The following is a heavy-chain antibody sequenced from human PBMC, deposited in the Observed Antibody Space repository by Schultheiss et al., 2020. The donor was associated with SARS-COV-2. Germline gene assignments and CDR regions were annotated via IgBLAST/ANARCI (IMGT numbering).Heavy chain of an antibody. Sequence: GESLKISCAASGFTFSSYAMHWVRQAPGKGLEWVSAISGSGGSTYYADSVKGRFTISRDNSKNTLYLQMNSLRAEDTAVYYCARAGSPSEDYGGNSRWFDPWGQGTLVTVSS. CDR2: ISGSGGST. D-gene: IGHD4-23*01. CDR1: GFTFSSYA. J-gene: IGHJ5*02. V-gene: IGHV3-23*01. CDR3: ARAGSPSEDYGGNSRWFDP.